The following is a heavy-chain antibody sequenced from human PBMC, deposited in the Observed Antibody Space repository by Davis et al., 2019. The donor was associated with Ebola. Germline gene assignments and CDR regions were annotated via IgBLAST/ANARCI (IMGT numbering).Heavy chain of an antibody. V-gene: IGHV3-73*01. D-gene: IGHD4-17*01. J-gene: IGHJ4*02. CDR3: TGTVTTIDY. CDR2: IRSKANSYAT. Sequence: GESLKISCGTSGFTFSSYGMNWVRQASGKGLEWVGRIRSKANSYATAYAASVKGRFTISRDDSKNTAYLQMNSLKTEDTAVYYCTGTVTTIDYWGQGTLVTVSS. CDR1: GFTFSSYG.